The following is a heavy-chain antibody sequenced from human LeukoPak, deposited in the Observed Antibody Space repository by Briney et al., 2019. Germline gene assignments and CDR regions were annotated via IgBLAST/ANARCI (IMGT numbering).Heavy chain of an antibody. J-gene: IGHJ4*02. CDR3: AKGDGYNLRVSH. CDR2: ISSDGSNK. V-gene: IGHV3-30*18. Sequence: GGSLRLSCAASGFTFSIYVMHGVRQAPGKGLECVAVISSDGSNKHYADSVKGRFTISRDNSKNTLCLQMNSLRVEDTAVYYCAKGDGYNLRVSHWGQGTLVTVSS. D-gene: IGHD5-24*01. CDR1: GFTFSIYV.